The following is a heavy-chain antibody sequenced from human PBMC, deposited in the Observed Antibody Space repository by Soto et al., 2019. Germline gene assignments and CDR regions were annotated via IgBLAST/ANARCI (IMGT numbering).Heavy chain of an antibody. CDR3: AREGGYSSSWYTFDY. D-gene: IGHD6-13*01. V-gene: IGHV3-48*02. CDR2: ISSSSSTI. J-gene: IGHJ4*02. CDR1: GFTFSSYS. Sequence: GGTLRLSCAASGFTFSSYSMNWVRQAPGKGLEWVSYISSSSSTIYSADSVKGRFTISRDNAKNSLYLQMNSLRDEDTAVYYCAREGGYSSSWYTFDYWGQGTLVTAPQ.